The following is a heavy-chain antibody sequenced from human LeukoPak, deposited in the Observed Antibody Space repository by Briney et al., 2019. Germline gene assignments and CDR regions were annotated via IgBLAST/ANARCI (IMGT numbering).Heavy chain of an antibody. CDR1: RFTFSTYA. D-gene: IGHD2-2*01. CDR3: ARAPTVLVGYCSSSSCQADY. V-gene: IGHV3-23*01. Sequence: GGSLRLSCTASRFTFSTYAMSWVRQAPGKGLEWASSISGSAGNTYYAASVKGRFTISRDNAENSLYLQMNSLRVEDTAVYYCARAPTVLVGYCSSSSCQADYWGQGTLVTVSS. J-gene: IGHJ4*02. CDR2: ISGSAGNT.